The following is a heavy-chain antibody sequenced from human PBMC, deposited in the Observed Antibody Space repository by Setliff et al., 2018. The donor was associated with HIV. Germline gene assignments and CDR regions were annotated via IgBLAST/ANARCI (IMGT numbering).Heavy chain of an antibody. Sequence: TLSLTCTVSGGSIRTGAYYWGWIRQPPGKGLEWIGSIYYDGRTFYKPSLKSRLTISVDTSKSQFSLSRNSVTAADTAVYFCARGGAVSADFDSWGQGTLVTVSS. V-gene: IGHV4-39*07. J-gene: IGHJ5*01. CDR2: IYYDGRT. CDR3: ARGGAVSADFDS. CDR1: GGSIRTGAYY. D-gene: IGHD3-16*01.